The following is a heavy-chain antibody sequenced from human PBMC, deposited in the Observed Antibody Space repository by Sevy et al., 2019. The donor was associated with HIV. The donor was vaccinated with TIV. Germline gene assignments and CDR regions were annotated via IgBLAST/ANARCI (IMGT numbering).Heavy chain of an antibody. CDR3: ANLPSTVMFREKGY. V-gene: IGHV3-23*01. D-gene: IGHD3-10*01. J-gene: IGHJ4*02. CDR2: ISDSGDTT. Sequence: GGSLRLSCAASGFTFTNYAMNWVRQAPGKGLEWVSGISDSGDTTHYAESVKGRFPISRDNSTNTVSLQMSSLRAEDTAIYYCANLPSTVMFREKGYWGQGTRVTVSS. CDR1: GFTFTNYA.